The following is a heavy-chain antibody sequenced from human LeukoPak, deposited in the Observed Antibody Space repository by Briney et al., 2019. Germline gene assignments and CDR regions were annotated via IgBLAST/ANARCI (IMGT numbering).Heavy chain of an antibody. D-gene: IGHD6-19*01. V-gene: IGHV3-15*07. J-gene: IGHJ4*02. CDR3: ASEVIIAVTGNDY. CDR1: GFTFSNVW. Sequence: GGSLRLSCAASGFTFSNVWMNWVRQAPGKGLEWVGRIRSKTHGETIDYAAPVRGRFTISRDDSKNTLYVQLNSLKTEDKAVYYWASEVIIAVTGNDYWGQGSLVTVSS. CDR2: IRSKTHGETI.